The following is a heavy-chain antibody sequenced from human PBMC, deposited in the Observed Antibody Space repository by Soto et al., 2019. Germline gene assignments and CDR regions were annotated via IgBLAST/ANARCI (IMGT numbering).Heavy chain of an antibody. J-gene: IGHJ5*02. V-gene: IGHV4-34*01. D-gene: IGHD3-3*01. CDR1: GWSVSGYD. CDR2: IKHSGST. Sequence: SYTLSLRYAVYGWSVSGYDWSWIRQPPGKGLELIWEIKHSGSTNYNPSLKSRVTISVDTSKTQFSLKLSSVTAADTAVYYYARGGYDFWSGYINWFDPSGQGTLVTVSS. CDR3: ARGGYDFWSGYINWFDP.